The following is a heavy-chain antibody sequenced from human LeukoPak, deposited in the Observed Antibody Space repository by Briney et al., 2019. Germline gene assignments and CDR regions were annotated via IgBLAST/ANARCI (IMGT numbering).Heavy chain of an antibody. J-gene: IGHJ6*03. D-gene: IGHD3-10*01. CDR3: AKLVGFRELGAYLSYYYYMDV. CDR2: ISGSGGST. CDR1: GFTFSSYA. V-gene: IGHV3-23*01. Sequence: GGSLRLSCAASGFTFSSYAMSWVRQAPGKGLEWVSAISGSGGSTYYADSVKGRFTISRDNSKNTLYLQMNSLRAEDTAVYYCAKLVGFRELGAYLSYYYYMDVWGKGTTVTVSS.